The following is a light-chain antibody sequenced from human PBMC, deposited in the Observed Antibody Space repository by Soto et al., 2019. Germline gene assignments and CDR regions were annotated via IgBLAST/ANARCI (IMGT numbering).Light chain of an antibody. V-gene: IGLV1-44*01. Sequence: QSVLTQPPSASGTPGQTVTVSCSGSSCNIGSNTVNWYQQLPGTAPKLLIYSNNQRPPGVPDQFSASKSGTSASLAISGRQSEDEADYYCGAWDDSMNTLVIGGGTKVTVL. CDR3: GAWDDSMNTLV. CDR2: SNN. J-gene: IGLJ3*02. CDR1: SCNIGSNT.